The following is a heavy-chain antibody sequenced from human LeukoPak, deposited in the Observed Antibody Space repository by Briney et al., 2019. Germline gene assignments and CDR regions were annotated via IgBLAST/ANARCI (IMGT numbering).Heavy chain of an antibody. Sequence: PSETLSLTCTVSGDSISSGDYYWSWIRQPAGKGLEWIGRISSSGSTNYNPSLKSRVTISVDTSKNQFSLKLSSVTAADIAVYFCARGPYSYDSSGAFDIWGQGTMVTVSS. CDR2: ISSSGST. J-gene: IGHJ3*02. V-gene: IGHV4-61*02. CDR1: GDSISSGDYY. CDR3: ARGPYSYDSSGAFDI. D-gene: IGHD3-22*01.